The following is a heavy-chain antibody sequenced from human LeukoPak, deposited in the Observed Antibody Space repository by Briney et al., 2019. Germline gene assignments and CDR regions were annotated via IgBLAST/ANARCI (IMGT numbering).Heavy chain of an antibody. D-gene: IGHD1-14*01. J-gene: IGHJ6*03. V-gene: IGHV3-7*01. Sequence: GGSLRLSCAASGFTFSNYWMSWVRQAPGKGLEWVANIQQDGSEKYYVDSVKGRFTISRDNARNSLYLQMNSLRAEDTAVYYCARDSAETYYYYYYMDVWGKGTTVTVSS. CDR2: IQQDGSEK. CDR1: GFTFSNYW. CDR3: ARDSAETYYYYYYMDV.